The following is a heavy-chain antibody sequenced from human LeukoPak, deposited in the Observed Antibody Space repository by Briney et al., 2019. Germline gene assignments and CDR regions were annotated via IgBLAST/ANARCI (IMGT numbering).Heavy chain of an antibody. CDR2: IYPGDSDT. CDR3: ARRTVVTAKDHFDY. CDR1: GFSFTSYW. V-gene: IGHV5-51*01. Sequence: GESLKISFKASGFSFTSYWIGWVRQMPGKGLGWMGIIYPGDSDTRYSPSFQGQVTISADKSITTAYLQWSSLKASDTAMYYCARRTVVTAKDHFDYWGQGTLVTVSS. J-gene: IGHJ4*02. D-gene: IGHD2-21*02.